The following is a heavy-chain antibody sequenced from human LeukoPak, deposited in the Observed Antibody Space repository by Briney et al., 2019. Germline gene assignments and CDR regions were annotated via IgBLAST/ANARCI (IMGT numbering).Heavy chain of an antibody. D-gene: IGHD6-25*01. CDR1: GYTFTNYH. CDR3: ASTTSFTASGYDY. Sequence: GASVKVSCKASGYTFTNYHINWVRQATGQGLEWMGWMNPNNGDSGYAQKFQGRVTITRDTSISTSYMELRSLRSDDTAVYFCASTTSFTASGYDYWGQGTLVTVAS. CDR2: MNPNNGDS. J-gene: IGHJ4*02. V-gene: IGHV1-8*03.